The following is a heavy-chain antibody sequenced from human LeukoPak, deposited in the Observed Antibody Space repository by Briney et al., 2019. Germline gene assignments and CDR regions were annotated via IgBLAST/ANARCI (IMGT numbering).Heavy chain of an antibody. V-gene: IGHV1-18*01. CDR2: ISAYNGNT. CDR3: AKRGLNVATWGSNFDY. Sequence: GASVKVSCKASGYTFTSYGISWVRQAPGQGLEWMGWISAYNGNTNYAQKLQGRVTMTTDTSTSTAYMELRSLSSDDTAVYYCAKRGLNVATWGSNFDYWGQGTLVTVSS. CDR1: GYTFTSYG. J-gene: IGHJ4*02. D-gene: IGHD5-12*01.